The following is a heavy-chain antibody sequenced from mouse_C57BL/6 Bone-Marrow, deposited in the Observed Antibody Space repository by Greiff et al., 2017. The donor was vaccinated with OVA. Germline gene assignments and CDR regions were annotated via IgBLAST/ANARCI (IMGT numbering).Heavy chain of an antibody. CDR2: IYPGSGDT. CDR1: GYAFSSYW. Sequence: VQLQQSGPELVKPGASVKLSCKASGYAFSSYWMNWVKQRPGKGLEWIGRIYPGSGDTNYNGKFKGKATLTADKSSSTAYMQLSSLTSEDSAVYFCARHDDGYDASYFDYWGQGTTLTVSS. V-gene: IGHV1-82*01. D-gene: IGHD2-2*01. CDR3: ARHDDGYDASYFDY. J-gene: IGHJ2*01.